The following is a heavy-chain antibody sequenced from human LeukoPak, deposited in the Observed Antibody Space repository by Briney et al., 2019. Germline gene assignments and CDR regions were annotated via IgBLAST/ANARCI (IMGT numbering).Heavy chain of an antibody. CDR3: ARGSGYCTNGVCPARGYFDY. V-gene: IGHV1-8*03. CDR1: GYTFTSYD. CDR2: MNPNSGNT. D-gene: IGHD2-8*01. J-gene: IGHJ4*02. Sequence: GASVTVSCKASGYTFTSYDINWVRQAPGQGLEWMGWMNPNSGNTGYAQKFQGRVTITRNTSISTAYMELSSLRSEDTAVYYCARGSGYCTNGVCPARGYFDYWGQGTLVTVSS.